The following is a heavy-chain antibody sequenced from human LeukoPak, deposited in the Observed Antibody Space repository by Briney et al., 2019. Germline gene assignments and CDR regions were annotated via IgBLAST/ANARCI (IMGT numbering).Heavy chain of an antibody. D-gene: IGHD5-12*01. Sequence: PGGSLRLSCAASGLTFSSYAMSWVRQAPGKGLEWVSAISGSGGSTYYADSVKGRFTISRDNSKNTLYLQMNSLRAEDTAVYYCAKSIVATIFYFDYWGQGTLVTVSS. CDR2: ISGSGGST. CDR3: AKSIVATIFYFDY. V-gene: IGHV3-23*01. CDR1: GLTFSSYA. J-gene: IGHJ4*02.